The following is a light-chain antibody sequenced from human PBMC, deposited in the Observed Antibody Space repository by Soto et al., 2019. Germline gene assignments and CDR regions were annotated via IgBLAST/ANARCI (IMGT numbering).Light chain of an antibody. J-gene: IGLJ1*01. CDR2: GNS. Sequence: QSVLTQPPSGSGAPGQRVTISCTGSSSNIGAGYDVHWYQQLPGTAPKLLIYGNSNRPSGVPDRFSGSKSGTSASLAITGLQAEDEADYYCQSYDSSLGVFGTGTKVTVL. V-gene: IGLV1-40*01. CDR1: SSNIGAGYD. CDR3: QSYDSSLGV.